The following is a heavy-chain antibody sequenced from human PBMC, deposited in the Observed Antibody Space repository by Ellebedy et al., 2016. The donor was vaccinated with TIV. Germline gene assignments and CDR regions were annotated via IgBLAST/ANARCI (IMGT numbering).Heavy chain of an antibody. Sequence: ASVKVSCKGSGYSFTSYWIGWVRQMPGKGLEWMGIIYPGDSDTRYSPSFQGHATISADKSVSTAYLQWSSLKASDTAMYYCARRGYYDSSGYYDMDVWGQGTTVTVSS. V-gene: IGHV5-51*01. D-gene: IGHD3-22*01. CDR3: ARRGYYDSSGYYDMDV. J-gene: IGHJ6*02. CDR1: GYSFTSYW. CDR2: IYPGDSDT.